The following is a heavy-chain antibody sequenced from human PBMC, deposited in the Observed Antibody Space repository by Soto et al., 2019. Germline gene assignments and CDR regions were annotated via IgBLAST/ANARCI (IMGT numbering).Heavy chain of an antibody. V-gene: IGHV3-23*01. J-gene: IGHJ4*02. CDR3: AKVRSSMVRGVIIGVMDY. Sequence: GGSLRLSCAASGFTFSSYAMSWVRQAPGKGLEWVSAISGSGGSTYYADSVKGRFTISRDNSKNTLYLQMNSLRAEDTAVYYCAKVRSSMVRGVIIGVMDYWGQGTLVTVSS. CDR2: ISGSGGST. D-gene: IGHD3-10*01. CDR1: GFTFSSYA.